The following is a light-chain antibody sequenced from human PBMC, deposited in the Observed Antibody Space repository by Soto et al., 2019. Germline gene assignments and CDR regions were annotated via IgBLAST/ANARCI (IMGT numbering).Light chain of an antibody. Sequence: QSALIQPRSVSGSPGQSVTISCTGSTNDVGGYNYVSWYQQHPDKAPKLIIYDVTKRPLGVPDRFSGSKSDNTASLTISGLQAEDEDEYHCCSFAGTYTWVFGGGTKLTVL. CDR2: DVT. J-gene: IGLJ3*02. CDR3: CSFAGTYTWV. CDR1: TNDVGGYNY. V-gene: IGLV2-11*01.